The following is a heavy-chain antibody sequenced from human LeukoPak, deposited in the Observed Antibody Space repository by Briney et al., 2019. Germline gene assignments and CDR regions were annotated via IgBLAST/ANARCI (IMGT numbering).Heavy chain of an antibody. CDR1: GGSISSGGYY. J-gene: IGHJ6*02. V-gene: IGHV4-31*03. CDR2: IYYSGST. D-gene: IGHD3-10*01. Sequence: PSQTLSLTCTVSGGSISSGGYYWSWIRQHPGKGLEWIGYIYYSGSTYYNPSLKSRVTISVDTSKNQFSLKLSSVTAADTAVYYCASGLYGSGSYYRQGPYYYYYGMDVWGQGTTVTVFS. CDR3: ASGLYGSGSYYRQGPYYYYYGMDV.